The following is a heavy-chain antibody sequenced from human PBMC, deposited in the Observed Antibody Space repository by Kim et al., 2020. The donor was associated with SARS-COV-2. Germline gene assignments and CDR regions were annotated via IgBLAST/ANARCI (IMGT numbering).Heavy chain of an antibody. CDR3: ARFQETSDWYYYGMDV. CDR2: ISSSGSYI. D-gene: IGHD6-19*01. V-gene: IGHV3-21*01. J-gene: IGHJ6*02. CDR1: GFTFSNYS. Sequence: GGSLRLSCAASGFTFSNYSMNWVRQAPGKGLEWVSSISSSGSYIYYADSMKGRFTISRDNANNSLYLQMDSLRVEDTAVYYCARFQETSDWYYYGMDVWGQGTTVTVSS.